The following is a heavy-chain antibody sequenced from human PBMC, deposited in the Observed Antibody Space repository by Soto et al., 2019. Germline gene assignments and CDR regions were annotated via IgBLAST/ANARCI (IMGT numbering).Heavy chain of an antibody. CDR1: GFTVSSNY. V-gene: IGHV3-53*01. Sequence: PGGSLRLSCAASGFTVSSNYMSWVRQAPGKGLEWVSVIYSGGSTYYADSVKGRFTISRDNSKNTLYLQMNSLRAEDTAVYYCARDPLIKSGGEPVDYWGQGHLVTVSS. J-gene: IGHJ4*02. D-gene: IGHD2-21*01. CDR2: IYSGGST. CDR3: ARDPLIKSGGEPVDY.